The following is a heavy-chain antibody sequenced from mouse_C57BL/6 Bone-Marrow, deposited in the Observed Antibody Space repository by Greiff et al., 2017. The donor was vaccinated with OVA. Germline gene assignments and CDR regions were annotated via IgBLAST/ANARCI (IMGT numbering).Heavy chain of an antibody. V-gene: IGHV1-80*01. CDR2: IYPGDGDT. Sequence: QVQLKESGAELVKPGASVEISCKASGYAFSSYWMNWVKQRPGKGLEWIGQIYPGDGDTTYNGKFKGKATLTADNSSSTAYLQLSSLTSEVSAVYFCARGDFWGQGTTLTVSS. CDR1: GYAFSSYW. CDR3: ARGDF. J-gene: IGHJ2*01.